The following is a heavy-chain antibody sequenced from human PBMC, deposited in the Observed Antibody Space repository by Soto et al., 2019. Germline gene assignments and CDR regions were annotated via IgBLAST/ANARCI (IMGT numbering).Heavy chain of an antibody. CDR3: ARETRGYCSGGSCYPYYYYCGMDV. CDR2: INTDGRST. J-gene: IGHJ6*02. V-gene: IGHV3-74*01. D-gene: IGHD2-15*01. CDR1: GFTFSSYC. Sequence: EVQLVESGGGLVQPGGSLRLSCAASGFTFSSYCMHWVRQAPGKGLVWVSRINTDGRSTNYADSVKGRFTISRDNAKNTLYLQMNSLRAEDTAVYYCARETRGYCSGGSCYPYYYYCGMDVWGQGTTVTVSS.